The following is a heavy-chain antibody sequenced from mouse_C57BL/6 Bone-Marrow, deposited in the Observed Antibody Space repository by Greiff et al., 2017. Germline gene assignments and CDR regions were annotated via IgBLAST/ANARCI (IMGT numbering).Heavy chain of an antibody. Sequence: QVQLQQPGAELVKPGASVTLSCKASGYTFTSYWMHWVKQRPGQGLEWIGMIHPNSGSTNYNEKFKGKATLTVDKSSSTAYMQLSSLTSEDSAVYYCARGGYYYGSSWFAYWGQGTLVTVSA. J-gene: IGHJ3*01. CDR3: ARGGYYYGSSWFAY. CDR1: GYTFTSYW. D-gene: IGHD1-1*01. V-gene: IGHV1-64*01. CDR2: IHPNSGST.